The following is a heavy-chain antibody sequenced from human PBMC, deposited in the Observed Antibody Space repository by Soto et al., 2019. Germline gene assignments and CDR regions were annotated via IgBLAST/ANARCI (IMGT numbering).Heavy chain of an antibody. CDR1: GYGFSNYY. CDR3: ARLGYGDYVAQ. J-gene: IGHJ4*02. CDR2: IDPGDSYT. Sequence: HGESLKISCTGSGYGFSNYYIAWVRQMPGKDLEWMGKIDPGDSYTYYSPSFQGHVTISTDKSINTAYLQWSSLQTSDTAIYYCARLGYGDYVAQRGQGTLVTVSS. V-gene: IGHV5-10-1*01. D-gene: IGHD4-17*01.